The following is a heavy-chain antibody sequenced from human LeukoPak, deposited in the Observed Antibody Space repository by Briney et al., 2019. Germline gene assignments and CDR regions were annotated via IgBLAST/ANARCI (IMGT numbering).Heavy chain of an antibody. CDR2: ISSSSSSI. J-gene: IGHJ6*02. D-gene: IGHD1-1*01. CDR1: GFTFSSYS. CDR3: AREVPNFYYGMDV. V-gene: IGHV3-48*01. Sequence: GGSLRLSCAASGFTFSSYSMNWVRQAPGKGLEWVSYISSSSSSIHYADSVQGRFTVSRDNAKNSVYLQMSSLRAEDTAVYYCAREVPNFYYGMDVWGQGTTVTVSS.